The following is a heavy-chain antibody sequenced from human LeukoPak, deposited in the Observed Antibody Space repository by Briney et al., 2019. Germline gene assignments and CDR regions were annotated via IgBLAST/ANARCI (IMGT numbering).Heavy chain of an antibody. CDR2: INPNRGGT. D-gene: IGHD6-13*01. V-gene: IGHV1-2*02. CDR3: ARSGQYSSSWYFYYYYMDV. CDR1: GYTFTGYY. Sequence: ASVKVSCKASGYTFTGYYMHWVRQAPGQGLEWMGWINPNRGGTNYAQKFQGRVTMTRDTSISTAYMELSRLRSDDTAVYYCARSGQYSSSWYFYYYYMDVWGKGTTVTVSS. J-gene: IGHJ6*03.